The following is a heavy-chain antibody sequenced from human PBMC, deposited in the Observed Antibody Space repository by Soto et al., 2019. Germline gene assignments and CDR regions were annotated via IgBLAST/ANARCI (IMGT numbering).Heavy chain of an antibody. D-gene: IGHD2-8*01. J-gene: IGHJ6*02. V-gene: IGHV1-2*04. CDR1: GYTFTGYY. CDR3: ARDVYLCAWCMYPYYYYGMDV. Sequence: ASVKVSCKASGYTFTGYYMHWVRQAPGQGLEWMGWINPNSGGTNYAQKFQGWVTMTRDTSISTAYMELSRLRSDDTAVYYCARDVYLCAWCMYPYYYYGMDVWGQGTTVTVSS. CDR2: INPNSGGT.